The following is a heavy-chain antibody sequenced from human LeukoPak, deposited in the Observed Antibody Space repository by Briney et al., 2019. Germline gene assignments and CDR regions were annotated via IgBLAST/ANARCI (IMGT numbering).Heavy chain of an antibody. CDR2: ISSNSGRI. V-gene: IGHV3-21*01. CDR1: GFTFSSYS. J-gene: IGHJ4*02. D-gene: IGHD6-19*01. Sequence: GGSLRLSCVGSGFTFSSYSMNWVRQTPGKGLEWISSISSNSGRISYADSVQGRFTISRGNANNSLSLQMNSLRAEDTALYYCARDPSLFSSGWPMDSWGRGTLVTVSS. CDR3: ARDPSLFSSGWPMDS.